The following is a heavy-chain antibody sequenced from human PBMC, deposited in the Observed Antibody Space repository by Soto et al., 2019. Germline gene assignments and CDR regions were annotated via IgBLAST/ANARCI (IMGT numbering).Heavy chain of an antibody. Sequence: PSETLSLTCAVYGGSFSVYYWSWIRQPPGKGLEWIGEINHSGSTNYNPSLKSRVTISVDTSKNQFSLKLSSVTAADTAVYYCARGLKPPVVVAANSWFDPWGQGTLVTVSS. J-gene: IGHJ5*02. CDR3: ARGLKPPVVVAANSWFDP. D-gene: IGHD2-15*01. V-gene: IGHV4-34*01. CDR1: GGSFSVYY. CDR2: INHSGST.